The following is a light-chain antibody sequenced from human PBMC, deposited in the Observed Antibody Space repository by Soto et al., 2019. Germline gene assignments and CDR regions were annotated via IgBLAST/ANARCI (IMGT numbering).Light chain of an antibody. CDR3: QQSYKTPHT. CDR2: GAS. Sequence: EIVLTQSPASLSLSPGERATLSCRASQSVSSHLAWFQQRPGQAPRLLIYGASNRATGIPARFGGSGSGTNFTLTISSLEPEDFATYYCQQSYKTPHTLGQGTKLE. J-gene: IGKJ2*01. V-gene: IGKV3-11*01. CDR1: QSVSSH.